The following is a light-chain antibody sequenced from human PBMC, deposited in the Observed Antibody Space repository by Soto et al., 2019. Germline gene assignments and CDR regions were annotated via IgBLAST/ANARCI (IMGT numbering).Light chain of an antibody. CDR1: TGAVTSGHY. CDR3: LLSYGGARV. Sequence: QAVVTQEPSLTVSPGGTVTLTCGSSTGAVTSGHYPYWFQQKPGQAPRTLIYYTSNKHSWTPARFSGSLLGGKAALTLSGAQPEDGAEYYCLLSYGGARVFGGGTKLTVL. J-gene: IGLJ3*02. V-gene: IGLV7-46*01. CDR2: YTS.